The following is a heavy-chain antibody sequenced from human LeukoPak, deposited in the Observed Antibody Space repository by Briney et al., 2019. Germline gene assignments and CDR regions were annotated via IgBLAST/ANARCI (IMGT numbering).Heavy chain of an antibody. Sequence: GGSLRLSCAASGFTVSSNYMSWVRQAPGKGLEWVSVIYSGGSTYYTDSGKGRFTIARDNSKNTLYLQMNSLRVDDTAVYYCAQQLGYCSGGTCYFTYWGQGTLVTVSS. D-gene: IGHD2-15*01. J-gene: IGHJ1*01. CDR2: IYSGGST. CDR3: AQQLGYCSGGTCYFTY. V-gene: IGHV3-53*01. CDR1: GFTVSSNY.